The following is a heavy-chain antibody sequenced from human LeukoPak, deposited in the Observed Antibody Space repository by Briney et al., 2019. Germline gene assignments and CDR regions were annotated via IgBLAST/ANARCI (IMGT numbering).Heavy chain of an antibody. CDR1: GYTFTGYY. CDR2: INAKSGGT. Sequence: ALVKVSCKASGYTFTGYYMHWVRQAPGQGLEWMGWINAKSGGTNYAQKFQGRVTMTRDTSSSTAYMELSRLGSDDTAVYYCARDDGGDSNNAFDIWGQGTMVTVSS. CDR3: ARDDGGDSNNAFDI. J-gene: IGHJ3*02. V-gene: IGHV1-2*02. D-gene: IGHD2-21*02.